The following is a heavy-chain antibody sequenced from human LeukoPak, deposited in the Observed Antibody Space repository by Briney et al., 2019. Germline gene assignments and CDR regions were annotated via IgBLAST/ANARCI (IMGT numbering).Heavy chain of an antibody. V-gene: IGHV4-39*01. CDR1: GGSISSSSYY. D-gene: IGHD2-15*01. J-gene: IGHJ5*02. Sequence: SETLSLTCTVSGGSISSSSYYWGWIHQPPGKGLECIGSFYYGGSTYYNPSLKSRVTISGDTSKNQCSLELSSVTAADTAVYYCARQRGPFCSGGSCYPNWFDPWGQGTLVIVSS. CDR2: FYYGGST. CDR3: ARQRGPFCSGGSCYPNWFDP.